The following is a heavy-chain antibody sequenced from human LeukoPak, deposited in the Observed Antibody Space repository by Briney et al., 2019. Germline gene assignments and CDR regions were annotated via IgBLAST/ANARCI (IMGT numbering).Heavy chain of an antibody. J-gene: IGHJ4*02. V-gene: IGHV3-21*01. D-gene: IGHD5-18*01. Sequence: PGGSLRLSCAASGFTFSDYSMNWVRQAPETGLEWVSSISSSGTYTYYADSVKGRFTISRDNAKNSLYLQMNSLRAEDTAVYYCARDRLWLPPFDYWGQGTLVTVSS. CDR3: ARDRLWLPPFDY. CDR2: ISSSGTYT. CDR1: GFTFSDYS.